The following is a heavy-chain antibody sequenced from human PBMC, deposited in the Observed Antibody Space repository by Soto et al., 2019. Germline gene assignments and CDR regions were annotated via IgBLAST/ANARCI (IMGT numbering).Heavy chain of an antibody. D-gene: IGHD3-3*01. Sequence: SVKVSCKASGGTFSSYAISWVRQAPGQGLEWMGGIIPIFGTANYAQKFQGRVTITADESTSTAYMELSSLRSEDTAVYYCARVSSNGGVFYYYGMDVWGQGTTVTVSS. J-gene: IGHJ6*02. CDR3: ARVSSNGGVFYYYGMDV. V-gene: IGHV1-69*13. CDR1: GGTFSSYA. CDR2: IIPIFGTA.